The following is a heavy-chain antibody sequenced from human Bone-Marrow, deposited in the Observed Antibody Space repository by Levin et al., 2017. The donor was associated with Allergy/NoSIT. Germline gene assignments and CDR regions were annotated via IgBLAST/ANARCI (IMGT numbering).Heavy chain of an antibody. V-gene: IGHV3-23*01. CDR3: AKDPYVLDVYAIKWNHNVFFHN. J-gene: IGHJ4*02. CDR1: GFTFSSYA. CDR2: ISGSGDGS. D-gene: IGHD2-8*01. Sequence: GGSLRLSCAASGFTFSSYAMTWVRQAPGKGLEWVSAISGSGDGSDYADSVKGRFTISRDNSKNTLFLQMKSLRAEDTAVYYCAKDPYVLDVYAIKWNHNVFFHNWGQGTLVTVSS.